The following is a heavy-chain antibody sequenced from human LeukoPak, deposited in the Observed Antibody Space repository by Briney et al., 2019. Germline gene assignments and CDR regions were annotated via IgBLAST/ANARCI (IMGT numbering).Heavy chain of an antibody. V-gene: IGHV3-23*01. CDR3: AKDLGGSYLIDY. Sequence: GSLRLSCAASGFTFSSYAMSWVRQAPGKALEWVSAISGSGGSTYYADSVKGRFTISRDNSKNTLYLQMNSLRAEDTAVYYCAKDLGGSYLIDYWGQGTLVTVSS. CDR1: GFTFSSYA. D-gene: IGHD1-26*01. J-gene: IGHJ4*02. CDR2: ISGSGGST.